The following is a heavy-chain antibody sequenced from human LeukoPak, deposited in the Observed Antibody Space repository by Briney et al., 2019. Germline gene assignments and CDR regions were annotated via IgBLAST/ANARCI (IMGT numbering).Heavy chain of an antibody. V-gene: IGHV3-53*01. CDR1: GFTVSSNY. Sequence: QTGGSLRLSCAASGFTVSSNYMSWVRQAPGKGLECVSVIYSGGSTYYADSVKGRFTISRDNAKNSLYLQMNSLRAEDTAVYYCAREFAPPTNYYYYYMDVWGKGTTVTVSS. CDR2: IYSGGST. CDR3: AREFAPPTNYYYYYMDV. J-gene: IGHJ6*03.